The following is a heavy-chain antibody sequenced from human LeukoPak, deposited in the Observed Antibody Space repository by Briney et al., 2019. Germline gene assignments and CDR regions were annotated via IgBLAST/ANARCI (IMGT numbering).Heavy chain of an antibody. Sequence: PSETLSLTCTVSVGSISSHLWSWIRQPPGKGLEWIGYILYSGNTNYNPSLKSRVTMSVDASSNQVSLKLSSVTAADAAVYYCGRNLGSGSDHWGQGTLVTVSS. CDR1: VGSISSHL. D-gene: IGHD3-10*01. CDR2: ILYSGNT. V-gene: IGHV4-59*11. CDR3: GRNLGSGSDH. J-gene: IGHJ4*02.